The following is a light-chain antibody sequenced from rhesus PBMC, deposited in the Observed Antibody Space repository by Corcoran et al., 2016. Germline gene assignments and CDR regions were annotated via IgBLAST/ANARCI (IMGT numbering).Light chain of an antibody. J-gene: IGKJ4*01. CDR1: QGISSY. Sequence: DIQMTQSPSSLSASVGDTVTITCRASQGISSYLTWLQQKPGKALKLLIYAASSLQSGVPSRFSGSGSGTDFTLPISSLQPEDYAAYYCQQHNSHPLTFGGGAKV. CDR2: AAS. CDR3: QQHNSHPLT. V-gene: IGKV1-28*03.